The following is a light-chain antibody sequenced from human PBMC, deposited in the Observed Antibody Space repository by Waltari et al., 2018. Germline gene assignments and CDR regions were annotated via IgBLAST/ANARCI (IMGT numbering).Light chain of an antibody. CDR3: SSYTTSSAPGV. Sequence: QSALTQPASVSGSPGQPITISCAGTDSDVGAYDFVSWYQQHPGKAPHPIIYEVSNRPSGISNRFSASKSGNTASLTISGLQAEDEADYYCSSYTTSSAPGVFGTGTRVTVL. CDR1: DSDVGAYDF. V-gene: IGLV2-14*01. J-gene: IGLJ1*01. CDR2: EVS.